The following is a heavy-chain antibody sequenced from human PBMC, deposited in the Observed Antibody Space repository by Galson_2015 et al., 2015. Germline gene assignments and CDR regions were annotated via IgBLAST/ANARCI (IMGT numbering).Heavy chain of an antibody. CDR2: ISSSSSTI. CDR1: GFTFSSYS. J-gene: IGHJ4*02. Sequence: SLRLSCAASGFTFSSYSMNWVRQAPGKGLEWVSYISSSSSTIYYADSVKGRFTISRDNAKNSLYLQMNSLRAEDTAVYYCHARVRTGCRSHKNFDYWGQGTLVTVSS. D-gene: IGHD4/OR15-4a*01. V-gene: IGHV3-48*01. CDR3: ARVRTGCRSHKNFDY.